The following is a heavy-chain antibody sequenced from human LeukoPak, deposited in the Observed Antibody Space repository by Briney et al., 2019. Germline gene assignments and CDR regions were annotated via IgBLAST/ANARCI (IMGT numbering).Heavy chain of an antibody. CDR1: GYSISSGYY. Sequence: PSETLSLTCTVSGYSISSGYYWGWIRQPPGKGLEWIGSIYHSGSTYYNPSLKGRVTISVDTSKNQFSLKLSSVTAADTAVYYCAREAIRFLEWLDLDYWGQGTLVTVSS. J-gene: IGHJ4*02. CDR2: IYHSGST. D-gene: IGHD3-3*01. V-gene: IGHV4-38-2*02. CDR3: AREAIRFLEWLDLDY.